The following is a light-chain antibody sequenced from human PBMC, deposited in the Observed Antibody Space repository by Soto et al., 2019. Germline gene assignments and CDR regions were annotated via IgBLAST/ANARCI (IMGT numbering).Light chain of an antibody. V-gene: IGKV3-20*01. CDR2: GAS. Sequence: EIVLTQSPGTLSLSPGERATLSCRASQSVSSSYLAWYQQKPGQAPRLLIYGASSRATGIPDRFSGSGSGTDFTLNISRLEPEDFAVYYCQQYGSSPLTFGPGTKVDIK. CDR1: QSVSSSY. J-gene: IGKJ3*01. CDR3: QQYGSSPLT.